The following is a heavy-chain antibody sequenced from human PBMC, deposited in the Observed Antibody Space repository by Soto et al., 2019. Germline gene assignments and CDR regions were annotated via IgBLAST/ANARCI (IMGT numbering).Heavy chain of an antibody. CDR2: ISGSGGST. CDR1: GLTFSSYA. Sequence: GGSLRLSCAASGLTFSSYAMSWVRQAPGKGLEWVSAISGSGGSTYYADSVKGRFTISRDDSKNAVYLQMDSLRAEDTAVYYCAKQRGYSSGWYGAFDIWGQGTMVTVSS. D-gene: IGHD6-19*01. V-gene: IGHV3-23*01. J-gene: IGHJ3*02. CDR3: AKQRGYSSGWYGAFDI.